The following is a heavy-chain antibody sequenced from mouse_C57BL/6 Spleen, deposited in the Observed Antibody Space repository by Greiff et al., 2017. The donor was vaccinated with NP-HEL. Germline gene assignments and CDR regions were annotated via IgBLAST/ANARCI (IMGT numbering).Heavy chain of an antibody. Sequence: DVMLVESGGGLVKPGGSLKLSCAASGFTFSDYGMHWVRQAPEKGLEWVAYISSGSSTIYYADTVKGRFTISRDNAKNTLFLQMTSLRSEDTAMYYCARAGVTTGWYFDVWGTGTTVTVSS. V-gene: IGHV5-17*01. D-gene: IGHD2-2*01. CDR2: ISSGSSTI. J-gene: IGHJ1*03. CDR1: GFTFSDYG. CDR3: ARAGVTTGWYFDV.